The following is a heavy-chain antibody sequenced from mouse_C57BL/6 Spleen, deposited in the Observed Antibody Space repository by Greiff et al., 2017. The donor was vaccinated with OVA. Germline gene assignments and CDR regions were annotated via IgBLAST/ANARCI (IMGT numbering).Heavy chain of an antibody. CDR1: GYTFTGYW. V-gene: IGHV1-9*01. CDR3: AREEGMDDYDGGPYCYAMDY. CDR2: IFPGSGST. Sequence: QVQLQQSGAELMKPGASVKLSCKATGYTFTGYWIEWVKQRPGHGLEWIGAIFPGSGSTNYHEKFKGKATFTADTYSNAVYMQLSSLTTEDSAIYYCAREEGMDDYDGGPYCYAMDYWGQGTSVTVSS. J-gene: IGHJ4*01. D-gene: IGHD2-4*01.